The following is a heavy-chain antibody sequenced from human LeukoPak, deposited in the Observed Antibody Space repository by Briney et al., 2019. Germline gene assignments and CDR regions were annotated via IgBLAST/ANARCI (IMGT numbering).Heavy chain of an antibody. Sequence: SQTLSLTCAISGDSVSSNSVTWNWIRQYPSRGLEWLGRTYYRSTWYNDYAVSVRGRITVNPDTSKNQFSLHLNSVTPEDTAVYYCARRLTQYDCFDPWGQGILVTVSS. J-gene: IGHJ5*02. D-gene: IGHD2-2*01. CDR1: GDSVSSNSVT. V-gene: IGHV6-1*01. CDR2: TYYRSTWYN. CDR3: ARRLTQYDCFDP.